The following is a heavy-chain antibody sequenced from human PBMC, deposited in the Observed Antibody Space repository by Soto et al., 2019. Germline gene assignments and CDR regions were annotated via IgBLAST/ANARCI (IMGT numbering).Heavy chain of an antibody. CDR1: GYTFTSYY. J-gene: IGHJ4*02. D-gene: IGHD3-3*01. CDR2: INPSGGST. CDR3: AREVRNYDFWSGSFDY. Sequence: ASVKVPCKASGYTFTSYYMHWVRQAPGQGLEWMGIINPSGGSTSYAQKFQGRVTMTRDTSTSTVYMELSSLRSEDTAVYYCAREVRNYDFWSGSFDYWGQGTLVTVSS. V-gene: IGHV1-46*03.